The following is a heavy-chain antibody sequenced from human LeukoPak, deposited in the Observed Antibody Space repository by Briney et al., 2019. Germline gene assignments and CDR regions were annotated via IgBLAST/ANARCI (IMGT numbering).Heavy chain of an antibody. J-gene: IGHJ5*02. CDR3: ARDGLSVGGAEGGWFDP. Sequence: SETLSLTCTVSGCSISSYYLSWIRQPAGQGLEWIGYIYYSGSTNYNPYLMRRVTITVNTTKNQLSLKPLAEPAADTAVDYSARDGLSVGGAEGGWFDPWGQGTLVTVSS. D-gene: IGHD3/OR15-3a*01. CDR1: GCSISSYY. CDR2: IYYSGST. V-gene: IGHV4-59*01.